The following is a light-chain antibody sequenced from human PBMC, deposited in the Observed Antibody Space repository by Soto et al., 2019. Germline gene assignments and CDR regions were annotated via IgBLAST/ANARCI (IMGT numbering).Light chain of an antibody. CDR2: KAS. CDR3: QQYNSYWT. CDR1: QSISSW. Sequence: DIQMTQSPSTLSASVGDRVSITCRASQSISSWLAWYQQKPGKAPKLLIYKASSLETGVPSRFSGSGSGTEFTLTISSLQPDDFATYYCQQYNSYWTFGQGTKVDI. V-gene: IGKV1-5*03. J-gene: IGKJ1*01.